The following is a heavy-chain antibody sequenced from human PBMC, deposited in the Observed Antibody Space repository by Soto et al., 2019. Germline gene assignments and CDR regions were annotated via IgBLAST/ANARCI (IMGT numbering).Heavy chain of an antibody. J-gene: IGHJ4*02. Sequence: VQLVQSGAEVKKPGASVKVSCKASGYTFTSYAMNWVRQAPGQRLEWMGWMNAGNGNTKYSQKFQGRVTITRDTSASTAYMKPSSLSSEDTAVYYCARDEGATGYWGQGNLVTVPS. CDR3: ARDEGATGY. D-gene: IGHD1-26*01. CDR1: GYTFTSYA. V-gene: IGHV1-3*01. CDR2: MNAGNGNT.